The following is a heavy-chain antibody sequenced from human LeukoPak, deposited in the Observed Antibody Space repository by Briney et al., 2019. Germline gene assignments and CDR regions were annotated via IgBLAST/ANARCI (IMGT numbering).Heavy chain of an antibody. Sequence: GGSLRLSCAASGFTFSSYSMNWVRQAPGKRLEWVSSISSSSSYIYYADSVKGRFTISRDNAKNSLYLQMNSLRAEDTAVYYCARDEGSSGRYGQNWFDPWGQGTLVTVSS. V-gene: IGHV3-21*01. CDR2: ISSSSSYI. CDR3: ARDEGSSGRYGQNWFDP. J-gene: IGHJ5*02. CDR1: GFTFSSYS. D-gene: IGHD6-19*01.